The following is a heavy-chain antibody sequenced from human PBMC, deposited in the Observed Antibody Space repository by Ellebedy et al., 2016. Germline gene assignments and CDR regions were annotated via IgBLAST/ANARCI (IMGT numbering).Heavy chain of an antibody. J-gene: IGHJ6*02. CDR1: GFTFSAYA. V-gene: IGHV3-23*01. CDR2: IGDFVGYT. CDR3: AKEAPYGSRSYASYYYYYGMDV. Sequence: GGSLRLXXAASGFTFSAYAMSWVRQAPGKGLEWVSEIGDFVGYTYYADSVKGRFTISRDNSRNTLFLQMNSLRTEDAAVYYCAKEAPYGSRSYASYYYYYGMDVWGQGTTVTVSS. D-gene: IGHD3-10*01.